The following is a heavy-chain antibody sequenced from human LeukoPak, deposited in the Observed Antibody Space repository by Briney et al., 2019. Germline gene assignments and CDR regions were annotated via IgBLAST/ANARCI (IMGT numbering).Heavy chain of an antibody. V-gene: IGHV3-9*03. D-gene: IGHD4-23*01. CDR2: ISWNSGSI. J-gene: IGHJ4*02. Sequence: GGSLRLSCAASGFTFDDYAMHWVRQAPGKGLEWVSGISWNSGSIGYADSVKGRFTISRDNAKNSLYLQMNSLRAEDMALYYCAKSTYGGNSGGIDYWGQGTLVTVSS. CDR1: GFTFDDYA. CDR3: AKSTYGGNSGGIDY.